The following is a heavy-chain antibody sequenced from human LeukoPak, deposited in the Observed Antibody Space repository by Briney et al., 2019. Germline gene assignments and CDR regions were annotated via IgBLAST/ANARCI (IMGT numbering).Heavy chain of an antibody. Sequence: PGGTLRLSCAASGFTFSSDGNTWGRHAPRPGQERVANINQDGSEKYYEDPAKGRCTISRVNAKNSLYLQMISLRAEDTAVYYCAPPRPYDTRYYDYYGMDVWGQGTTVTVSS. CDR2: INQDGSEK. CDR1: GFTFSSDG. V-gene: IGHV3-7*02. J-gene: IGHJ6*02. D-gene: IGHD3-9*01. CDR3: APPRPYDTRYYDYYGMDV.